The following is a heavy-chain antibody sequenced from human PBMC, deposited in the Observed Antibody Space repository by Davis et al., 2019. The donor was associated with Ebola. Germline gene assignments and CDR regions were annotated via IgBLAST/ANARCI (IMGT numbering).Heavy chain of an antibody. V-gene: IGHV3-9*01. Sequence: PGGSLRLSCAASGFTFGDYAFHWVRQTPGRGLEWVSGIAWNSGNIDYGDSVKGRFTISRDNAKSSLYLQMNSLRAEDTAVFYCVRGGSATAYWGQGTPVTVSS. CDR3: VRGGSATAY. CDR2: IAWNSGNI. J-gene: IGHJ1*01. D-gene: IGHD2-15*01. CDR1: GFTFGDYA.